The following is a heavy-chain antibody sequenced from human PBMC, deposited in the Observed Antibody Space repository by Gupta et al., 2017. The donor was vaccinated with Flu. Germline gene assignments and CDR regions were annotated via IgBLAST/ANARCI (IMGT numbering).Heavy chain of an antibody. D-gene: IGHD1-1*01. CDR2: INPHTGGT. CDR3: ARGGATRDYYYAMDV. J-gene: IGHJ6*02. V-gene: IGHV1-2*02. Sequence: HGVRQAPGQGLEGMGWINPHTGGTNYAQKFQGRVTMTRDTSISTAHMELSSLRSDDTAVYYCARGGATRDYYYAMDVLGQGTTVTVSS.